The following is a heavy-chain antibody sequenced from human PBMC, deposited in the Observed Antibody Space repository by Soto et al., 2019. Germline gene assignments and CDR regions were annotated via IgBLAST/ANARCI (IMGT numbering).Heavy chain of an antibody. Sequence: ASVKVSCKASGYTFTSYGISWVRQAPGQGLEWMGWISAYNGNTNYAQKLQGRVTMTTDTSTSTAYMELRSLRSDDTAVYYCARDHDDSSGYYYPHAFDSWGQGTMVTVSS. V-gene: IGHV1-18*01. CDR1: GYTFTSYG. D-gene: IGHD3-22*01. CDR3: ARDHDDSSGYYYPHAFDS. CDR2: ISAYNGNT. J-gene: IGHJ3*02.